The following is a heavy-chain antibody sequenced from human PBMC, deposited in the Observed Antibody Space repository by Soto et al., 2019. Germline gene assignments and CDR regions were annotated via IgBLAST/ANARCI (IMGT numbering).Heavy chain of an antibody. D-gene: IGHD3-22*01. J-gene: IGHJ6*02. CDR3: AREGRYYDSSGYYYYYGMDV. CDR1: GLIFSGCG. V-gene: IGHV3-33*01. CDR2: IRYDGSNI. Sequence: PGGSLRLSCAASGLIFSGCGMHWVRQAPGKGLQWVAVIRYDGSNIYYADSVKGRFTISRDNSKNTLYLQMNSLRAEDTAVYYCAREGRYYDSSGYYYYYGMDVWGQGTTVTVSS.